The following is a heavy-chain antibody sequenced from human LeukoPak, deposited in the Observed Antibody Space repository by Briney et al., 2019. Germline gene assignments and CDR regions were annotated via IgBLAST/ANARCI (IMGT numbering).Heavy chain of an antibody. CDR3: VRGPHSTGYPNWFDP. CDR2: INSDGSST. CDR1: GFTFISYW. V-gene: IGHV3-74*01. Sequence: PGGSLRLSCAASGFTFISYWMHWVRQAPGKGLVWVSRINSDGSSTSYADSVKGRFTISRDNAKNTLYLQVSSLRAEDTAVYYCVRGPHSTGYPNWFDPWGQGTLVTVSS. J-gene: IGHJ5*02. D-gene: IGHD3-22*01.